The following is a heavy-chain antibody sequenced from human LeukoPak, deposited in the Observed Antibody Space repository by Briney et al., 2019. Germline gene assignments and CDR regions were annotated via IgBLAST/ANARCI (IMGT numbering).Heavy chain of an antibody. Sequence: PSETPSLTCSVSGGSISSGNSYWGWIRQSPGKGLEWIGSIYYTGSTSYNPSLKSRVTISGDTSKNQFSLRLSSVTAADTAVYYCARASYSYDINGWVPFDYWGQGTLVTVSS. CDR3: ARASYSYDINGWVPFDY. CDR1: GGSISSGNSY. V-gene: IGHV4-39*07. J-gene: IGHJ4*02. CDR2: IYYTGST. D-gene: IGHD3-22*01.